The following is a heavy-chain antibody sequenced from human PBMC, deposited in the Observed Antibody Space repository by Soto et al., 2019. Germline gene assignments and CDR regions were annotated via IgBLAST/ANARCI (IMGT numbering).Heavy chain of an antibody. J-gene: IGHJ4*02. V-gene: IGHV4-59*01. CDR2: IYYSGST. D-gene: IGHD3-3*01. CDR3: ARDRDDFWSGPFDY. Sequence: PSETLSLTCTVSGGSISSYYWSWIRQPPGKGLEWIGYIYYSGSTNYNPSLKGRVTISVDTSKNQFSLKLSSVTAADMAVYYCARDRDDFWSGPFDYWGQGTLVTVSS. CDR1: GGSISSYY.